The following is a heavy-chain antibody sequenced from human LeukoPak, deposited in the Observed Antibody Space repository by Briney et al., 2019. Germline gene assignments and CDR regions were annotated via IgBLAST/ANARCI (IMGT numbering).Heavy chain of an antibody. J-gene: IGHJ4*02. D-gene: IGHD2-21*01. CDR1: GFTFSHFW. V-gene: IGHV3-7*04. Sequence: QPGGSLRLSCAGSGFTFSHFWMGWVRRTPGKKLEWVASIMKDGSVTKYVDSVKGRFTISRDYAKNSLYLQMNSLRTEDTAVYYCARDCDFYRADYWGQGALVTVSS. CDR3: ARDCDFYRADY. CDR2: IMKDGSVT.